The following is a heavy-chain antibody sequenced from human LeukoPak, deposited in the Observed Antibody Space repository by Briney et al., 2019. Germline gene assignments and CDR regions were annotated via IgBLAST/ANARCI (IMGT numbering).Heavy chain of an antibody. J-gene: IGHJ4*02. CDR2: IYPADSTA. CDR1: GYSFTTYW. Sequence: GESLKISCKASGYSFTTYWIGWVRQMPGKGLEWMGIIYPADSTAHYSPSFQGQVTISVDKSINTAYLQWSRLKASDTAMYYCAKLSGPRDASHIKKGDSSNIAAAGKTTAHGSLDYWGQGTLVTVSS. D-gene: IGHD6-13*01. V-gene: IGHV5-51*01. CDR3: AKLSGPRDASHIKKGDSSNIAAAGKTTAHGSLDY.